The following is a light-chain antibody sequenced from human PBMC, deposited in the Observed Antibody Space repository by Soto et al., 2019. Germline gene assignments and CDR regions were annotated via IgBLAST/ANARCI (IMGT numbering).Light chain of an antibody. J-gene: IGKJ1*01. CDR2: DAS. CDR3: QQFNSYPWT. V-gene: IGKV1-5*01. CDR1: EKINKW. Sequence: DIQMTQSPSSLSASVGDRVTITCRASEKINKWLAWYQQKPGKAPKVLISDASSLESGVPSRFSGGGSGTRFTITISSLQPDDLATYFCQQFNSYPWTFGQVTKVEIK.